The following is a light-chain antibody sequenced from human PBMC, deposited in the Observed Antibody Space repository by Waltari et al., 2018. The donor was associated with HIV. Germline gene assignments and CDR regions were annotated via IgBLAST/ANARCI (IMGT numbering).Light chain of an antibody. CDR3: AAWADSLNGPV. J-gene: IGLJ3*02. CDR1: NSTIGSNT. V-gene: IGLV1-44*01. CDR2: NKN. Sequence: QSVLLQPPSASGTPGQRVSISCSGSNSTIGSNTLQWYQYIPGTAPKLLIYNKNQRPSGVPDRFSGSESGTSASLAISGLQSEDEADYFCAAWADSLNGPVFGGGTKLTVL.